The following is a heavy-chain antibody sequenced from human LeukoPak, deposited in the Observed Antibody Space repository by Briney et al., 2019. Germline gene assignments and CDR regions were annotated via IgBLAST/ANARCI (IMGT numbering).Heavy chain of an antibody. V-gene: IGHV1-8*01. Sequence: ASVKVSCKASGYTFTSYDINWVRQATGQGLERMGWMNPNSGNTGYAQKFQGRVTMTRNTSISTAYMELSSLRSEDTAVYYCALAERWFRGLFESWGQGTLVTVSS. D-gene: IGHD5-24*01. J-gene: IGHJ4*02. CDR2: MNPNSGNT. CDR1: GYTFTSYD. CDR3: ALAERWFRGLFES.